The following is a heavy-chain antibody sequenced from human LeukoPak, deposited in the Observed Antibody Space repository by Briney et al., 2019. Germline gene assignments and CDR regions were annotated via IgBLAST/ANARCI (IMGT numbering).Heavy chain of an antibody. D-gene: IGHD3-22*01. CDR3: TYYFDSRVAVDH. J-gene: IGHJ4*02. CDR2: IKSKTDGGTA. V-gene: IGHV3-15*01. CDR1: GFTFNNAW. Sequence: AGGSLRLSCAASGFTFNNAWMSWVRQVPGKGLEWVGRIKSKTDGGTADYAAPVKGRFSISRDDSTNTLYLQMNSLQTDDTAVYYCTYYFDSRVAVDHWGQGTLVTISS.